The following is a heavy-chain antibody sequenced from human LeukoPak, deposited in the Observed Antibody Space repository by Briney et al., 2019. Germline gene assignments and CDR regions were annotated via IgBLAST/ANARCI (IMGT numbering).Heavy chain of an antibody. CDR1: GGSISSGSYY. V-gene: IGHV4-39*07. Sequence: PSQTLSLTCTVSGGSISSGSYYWSWIRQPPGKGLEWIGSIYYSGSTYYNPSLKSRVTISVDTSKNQFSLKLSSVTAADTAVYYCARDGYCSSTSCYGVYWGQGTLVTVSS. CDR3: ARDGYCSSTSCYGVY. CDR2: IYYSGST. D-gene: IGHD2-2*01. J-gene: IGHJ4*02.